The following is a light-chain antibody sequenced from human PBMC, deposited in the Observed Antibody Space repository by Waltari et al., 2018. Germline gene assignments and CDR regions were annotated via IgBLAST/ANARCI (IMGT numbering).Light chain of an antibody. CDR2: IDGGGGH. J-gene: IGLJ2*01. V-gene: IGLV4-69*01. CDR3: QTWDPDTVV. CDR1: SEHSAYA. Sequence: QLAVTQSPSASASLGASVKLTCTLRSEHSAYAIASPQHQPEKGPRFLMKIDGGGGHTKGDGIPDRFSGFSSGAERYLTISSLQYEDEAAYYCQTWDPDTVVFGGGTKLTV.